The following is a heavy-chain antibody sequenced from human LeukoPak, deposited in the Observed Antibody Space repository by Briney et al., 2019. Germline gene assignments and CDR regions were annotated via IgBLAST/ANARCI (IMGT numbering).Heavy chain of an antibody. D-gene: IGHD5-18*01. J-gene: IGHJ4*02. CDR2: MNPNSGDK. V-gene: IGHV1-8*01. CDR1: GYTFTSYD. Sequence: ASVKVSCKASGYTFTSYDINWVRQATGQGLEWMGWMNPNSGDKGYAQNFQGRINMTRNTSKSTAYMELSSLRSEGTAVYYCARAREYNYGYVDYWGQGTLVTVSS. CDR3: ARAREYNYGYVDY.